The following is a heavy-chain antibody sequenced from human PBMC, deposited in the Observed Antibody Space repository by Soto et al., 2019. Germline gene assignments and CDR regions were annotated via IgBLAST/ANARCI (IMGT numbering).Heavy chain of an antibody. CDR1: GYTFTGYY. D-gene: IGHD3-10*01. V-gene: IGHV1-2*04. CDR2: INPNSGGT. J-gene: IGHJ4*02. Sequence: ASVKVSCKASGYTFTGYYMHWVRQAPGQGLEWMGWINPNSGGTNYAQKFQGWVTMARDTSISTAYMELSRLRSDDTAVYYCARGLRITMVRAVFPLTNWGQGTLVTVSS. CDR3: ARGLRITMVRAVFPLTN.